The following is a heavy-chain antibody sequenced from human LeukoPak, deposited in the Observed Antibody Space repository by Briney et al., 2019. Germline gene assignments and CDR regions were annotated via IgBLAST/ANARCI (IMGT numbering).Heavy chain of an antibody. V-gene: IGHV4-39*07. CDR1: GGSFSSGSGY. J-gene: IGHJ4*02. CDR2: IYYSGST. CDR3: ARVGGRDGYKWDYFDY. Sequence: PSETLSLTCTVSGGSFSSGSGYWGWIRQSPGKGLEWIATIYYSGSTYYNPSLKSRVTISLDTSKKQFSLKLSSVTAADTAVYYCARVGGRDGYKWDYFDYWGQGTLVTVSS. D-gene: IGHD5-24*01.